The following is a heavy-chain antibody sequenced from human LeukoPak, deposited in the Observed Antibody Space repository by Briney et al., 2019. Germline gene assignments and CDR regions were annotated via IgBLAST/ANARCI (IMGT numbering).Heavy chain of an antibody. CDR2: INPSGGST. V-gene: IGHV1-46*01. CDR3: ARDDSSSWSQPYYMDV. Sequence: GASVKVSCKASGYTFTSYYMHWVRQAPGQGLEWMGIINPSGGSTSYAQKFQGRVTITRDTSTSTVYMELSSLRSEDTAVYYCARDDSSSWSQPYYMDVWGKGTTVTVSS. J-gene: IGHJ6*03. CDR1: GYTFTSYY. D-gene: IGHD6-13*01.